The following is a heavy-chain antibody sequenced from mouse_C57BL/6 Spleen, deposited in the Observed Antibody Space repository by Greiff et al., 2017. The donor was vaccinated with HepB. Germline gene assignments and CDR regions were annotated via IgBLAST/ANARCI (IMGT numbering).Heavy chain of an antibody. CDR1: GYTFTSYW. CDR3: ARGDGSSEGFAY. J-gene: IGHJ3*01. Sequence: VQLQQPGAELVKPGASVKLSCKASGYTFTSYWMQWVKQRPGQGLEWIGEIDPSDSYTNYNQKFKGKATLTVDTSSSTAYMQLSSLTSEDSAVYYCARGDGSSEGFAYWGQGTLVTVSA. V-gene: IGHV1-50*01. CDR2: IDPSDSYT. D-gene: IGHD1-1*01.